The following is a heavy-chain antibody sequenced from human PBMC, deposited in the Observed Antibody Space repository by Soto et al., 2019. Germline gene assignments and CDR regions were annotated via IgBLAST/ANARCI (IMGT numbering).Heavy chain of an antibody. J-gene: IGHJ6*02. Sequence: ASVKVSCKASGYTFTDYYMHWVRQAPGQGLEWMGWINTNSDGTNYAQKFQGRVTMTRDTSISTAYMELNRLRSDDTAVYYCARDQSPSSGWHGMDVWGQGTTVTVSS. V-gene: IGHV1-2*02. CDR3: ARDQSPSSGWHGMDV. CDR2: INTNSDGT. D-gene: IGHD6-19*01. CDR1: GYTFTDYY.